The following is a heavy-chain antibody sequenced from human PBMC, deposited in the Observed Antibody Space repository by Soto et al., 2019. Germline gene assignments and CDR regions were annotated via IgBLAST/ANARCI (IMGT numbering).Heavy chain of an antibody. CDR2: IIPIFGTA. Sequence: QVQLVQSGAEVKKPGSSVKVSCKASGGTFSSYAISWVRQAPGQGLEWMGGIIPIFGTANYAQKFQGRVTITADESTSTVYMELRSLRSEETAVYYFARRDDYDLYYYYGMDVWGQGTTVIVFS. V-gene: IGHV1-69*01. CDR3: ARRDDYDLYYYYGMDV. CDR1: GGTFSSYA. D-gene: IGHD3-3*01. J-gene: IGHJ6*02.